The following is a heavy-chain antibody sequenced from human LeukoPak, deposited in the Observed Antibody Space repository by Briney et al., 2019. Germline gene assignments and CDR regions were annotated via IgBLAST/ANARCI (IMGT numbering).Heavy chain of an antibody. V-gene: IGHV3-33*08. J-gene: IGHJ1*01. CDR1: GFTFSSYS. D-gene: IGHD2-2*02. CDR2: IWYDGSNK. Sequence: HPGGSLRLSCAASGFTFSSYSMNWVRKAPGKGLEWVAVIWYDGSNKYYADSVKGRFTISRDNSKNTLYLQMNSLRAEDTAVYYSVREPLFCSSTSCYIYFQHWGQGTLDTVSS. CDR3: VREPLFCSSTSCYIYFQH.